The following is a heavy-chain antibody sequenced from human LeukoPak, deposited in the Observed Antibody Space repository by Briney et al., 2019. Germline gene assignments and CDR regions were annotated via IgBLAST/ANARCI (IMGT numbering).Heavy chain of an antibody. D-gene: IGHD1-14*01. CDR3: ARGRLKTGTTTLMGY. CDR2: INPSGGST. J-gene: IGHJ4*02. V-gene: IGHV1-46*01. Sequence: GASVKVSCKASGYTFTSYYMHWVRQAPGQGLEWMGIINPSGGSTSYAQKFQGRVTMTRDTSTSTVYMELSSLRSEDTAVYYCARGRLKTGTTTLMGYWGQGTLVTVSS. CDR1: GYTFTSYY.